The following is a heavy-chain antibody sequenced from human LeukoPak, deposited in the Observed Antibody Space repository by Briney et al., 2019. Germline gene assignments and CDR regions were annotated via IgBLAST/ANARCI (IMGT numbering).Heavy chain of an antibody. D-gene: IGHD3-3*01. CDR1: GFTFRSHW. J-gene: IGHJ6*02. V-gene: IGHV3-7*01. CDR3: ARRGITISGVLVYHYSGLDV. Sequence: GGSLRLSCAGSGFTFRSHWMNWVRQAPGKGLEWVASIKDDGSEKHYVDSVSGRFTISRDDDKNSLHLQMSSLRAEDTAVYYCARRGITISGVLVYHYSGLDVWGQGTTVTVFS. CDR2: IKDDGSEK.